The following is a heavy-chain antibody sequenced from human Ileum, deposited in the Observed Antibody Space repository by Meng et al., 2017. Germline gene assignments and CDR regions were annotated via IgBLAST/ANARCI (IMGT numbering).Heavy chain of an antibody. CDR3: VNYCSGGKCSPNEKTQH. J-gene: IGHJ1*01. Sequence: QMQLHESGPGLVKPSGTLSLTCGVSGGSFSSGNWWGWVRQPPGKGLEWIGEIFHTGNTNYNPSLQSRVSLSIDKSKNQFSLKVISVTAADTAVYYCVNYCSGGKCSPNEKTQHWGQGTLVTVSS. CDR2: IFHTGNT. CDR1: GGSFSSGNW. V-gene: IGHV4-4*02. D-gene: IGHD2-15*01.